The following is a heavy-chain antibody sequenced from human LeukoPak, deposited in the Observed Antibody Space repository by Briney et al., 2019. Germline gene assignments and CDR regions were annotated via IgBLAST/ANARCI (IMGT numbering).Heavy chain of an antibody. D-gene: IGHD3/OR15-3a*01. V-gene: IGHV4-59*08. Sequence: PSETLSLTCSVSGGSINSYYWSWIRQPPGKGLEWIAYVFYSGTTNYNPSLKSRVTISVDTSKNQFSLRLTSVTAADTAVYYGARQFSDWLLGRDYFDSWGQGTLVTVSS. CDR1: GGSINSYY. J-gene: IGHJ4*02. CDR3: ARQFSDWLLGRDYFDS. CDR2: VFYSGTT.